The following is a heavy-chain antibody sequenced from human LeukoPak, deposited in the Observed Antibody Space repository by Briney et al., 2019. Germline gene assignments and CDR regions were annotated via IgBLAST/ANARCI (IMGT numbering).Heavy chain of an antibody. CDR3: ASAGNYYFEY. V-gene: IGHV3-74*01. D-gene: IGHD1-1*01. CDR2: MNGDGSTI. J-gene: IGHJ4*02. CDR1: GFTFSSSW. Sequence: GGSLRLSCAGSGFTFSSSWIHWVRQAPGKGLVWVSRMNGDGSTIDYAASVKGRFTISRDNAKNTLYLQMNSLSAEDTAVYYCASAGNYYFEYWGQGTLVTVSS.